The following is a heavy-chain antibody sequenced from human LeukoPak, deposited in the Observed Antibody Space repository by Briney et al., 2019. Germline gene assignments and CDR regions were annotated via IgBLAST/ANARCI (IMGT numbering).Heavy chain of an antibody. CDR2: INPSGGST. D-gene: IGHD1-26*01. CDR1: GDTFTSYY. Sequence: ASGKVSCKASGDTFTSYYMRWVRQAPGQGLEWMGIINPSGGSTSYAQKFQGRVTMTRDTSTSTVYMELSSLRSEDTAVYYCARIIVGATKGAFDIWGQGTMVTVSS. V-gene: IGHV1-46*01. J-gene: IGHJ3*02. CDR3: ARIIVGATKGAFDI.